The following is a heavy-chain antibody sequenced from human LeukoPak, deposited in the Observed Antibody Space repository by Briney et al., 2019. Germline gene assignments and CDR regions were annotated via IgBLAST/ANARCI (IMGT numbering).Heavy chain of an antibody. D-gene: IGHD5-24*01. CDR1: GGTFSSYA. V-gene: IGHV1-69*04. CDR2: IIPILGIA. Sequence: ASVKVSCKASGGTFSSYAISWVRQAPGQGLEWMGRIIPILGIANYAQKFQGRVTITADKSTSTAYMELSSLRSEDTAVYYCARDHHRDGYNRDWGQGTLVTVSS. J-gene: IGHJ4*02. CDR3: ARDHHRDGYNRD.